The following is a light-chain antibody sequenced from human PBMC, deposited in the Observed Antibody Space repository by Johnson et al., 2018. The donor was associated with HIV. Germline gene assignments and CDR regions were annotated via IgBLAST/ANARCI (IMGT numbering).Light chain of an antibody. J-gene: IGLJ1*01. Sequence: QSVLTQSPSVSAAPGQKVTISCSGSSSNIGNNYVSWYQQFPGTAPKLLIYDNNKRPSGIPDRFSASKSGTSATLDITGLQTGDEADYYCGTWDSSLGAHYVFGTGTKVTVL. V-gene: IGLV1-51*01. CDR3: GTWDSSLGAHYV. CDR2: DNN. CDR1: SSNIGNNY.